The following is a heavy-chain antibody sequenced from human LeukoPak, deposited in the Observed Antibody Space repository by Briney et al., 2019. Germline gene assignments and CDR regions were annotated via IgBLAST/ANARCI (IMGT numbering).Heavy chain of an antibody. Sequence: PGGSLRLSCAASGFTFSSYWMHWVRQAPGKGLEWVAVIWYGGSNKYYADSVKGRFTISRDNSKNTLYLQMNSLRAEDTAVYYCATDHSGSYPGGAFDIWGQGTMVTVSS. V-gene: IGHV3-33*08. CDR1: GFTFSSYW. J-gene: IGHJ3*02. D-gene: IGHD1-26*01. CDR2: IWYGGSNK. CDR3: ATDHSGSYPGGAFDI.